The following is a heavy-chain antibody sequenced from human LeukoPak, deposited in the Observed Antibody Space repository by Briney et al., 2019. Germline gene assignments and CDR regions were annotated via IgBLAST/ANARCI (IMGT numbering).Heavy chain of an antibody. CDR1: GFSFSSYG. D-gene: IGHD6-13*01. CDR2: ISGAGRST. Sequence: GGTLRLSCAASGFSFSSYGMTWVRQAPGKGLEWVSSISGAGRSTYYADSVKGRFTISRDNSKNTLYLQMNSLRAEDTAVYYCAKSHGYSSYRGNWFDPWGQGTLVTVSS. CDR3: AKSHGYSSYRGNWFDP. V-gene: IGHV3-23*01. J-gene: IGHJ5*02.